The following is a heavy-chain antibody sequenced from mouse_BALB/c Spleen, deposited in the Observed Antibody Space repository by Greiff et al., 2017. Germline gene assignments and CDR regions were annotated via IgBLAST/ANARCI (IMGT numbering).Heavy chain of an antibody. CDR2: ISSGGST. Sequence: EVMLVESGGGLVKPGGSLKLSCAASGFTFSSYAMSWVRQTPEKRLEWVASISSGGSTYYPDSVKGRFTISRDNARNILYLQMSSLRSEDTAMYYCAREDYRSSWFAYWGQGTLVTVSA. J-gene: IGHJ3*01. CDR1: GFTFSSYA. V-gene: IGHV5-6-5*01. D-gene: IGHD2-14*01. CDR3: AREDYRSSWFAY.